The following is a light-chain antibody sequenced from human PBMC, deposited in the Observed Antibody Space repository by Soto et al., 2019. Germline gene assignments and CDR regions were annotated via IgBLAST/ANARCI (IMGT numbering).Light chain of an antibody. V-gene: IGKV3-20*01. CDR2: GAS. CDR1: QSVSSSY. Sequence: EIVLTQSPGPLSLSPGERATLSCRASQSVSSSYLAWYQQKPGQAPRLLIHGASRRAPGLQDRFSGSGSGTDFTLTIRRLEPEDFAVYYCQQYGSSPLTFGGGTKVDIK. J-gene: IGKJ4*01. CDR3: QQYGSSPLT.